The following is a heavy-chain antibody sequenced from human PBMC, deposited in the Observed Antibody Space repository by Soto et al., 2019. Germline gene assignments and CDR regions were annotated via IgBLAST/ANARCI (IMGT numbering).Heavy chain of an antibody. Sequence: SETLSLTCTVSGESLNNYYLSWIRQPPGTGLEWIGEINYSGSTNYNPSLKSRVTISVDTSKNQFSLKLTSVTAADTAVYYCARDKITGLFDYWGQGTLVTVSS. CDR1: GESLNNYY. V-gene: IGHV4-34*01. D-gene: IGHD2-8*02. CDR3: ARDKITGLFDY. J-gene: IGHJ4*02. CDR2: INYSGST.